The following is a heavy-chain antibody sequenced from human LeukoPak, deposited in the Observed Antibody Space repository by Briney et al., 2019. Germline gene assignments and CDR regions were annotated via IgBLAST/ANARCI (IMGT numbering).Heavy chain of an antibody. D-gene: IGHD3-10*01. CDR1: GGSFSGYY. J-gene: IGHJ5*02. CDR2: INHSGST. Sequence: SSETLSLTCAVYGGSFSGYYWSWIRQPPGKGLEWIGEINHSGSTNYNPSLKSRVTISVDTSKNQFSLKLSSVTAADTAVYYCARDHYYGSGSPLNWFDPWGQGTLVTVSS. V-gene: IGHV4-34*01. CDR3: ARDHYYGSGSPLNWFDP.